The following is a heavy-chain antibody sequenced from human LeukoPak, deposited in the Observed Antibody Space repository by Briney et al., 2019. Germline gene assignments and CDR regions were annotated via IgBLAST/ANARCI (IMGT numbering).Heavy chain of an antibody. J-gene: IGHJ4*02. CDR1: GYTFTTYD. Sequence: GASVKVSCKASGYTFTTYDINWVRQAAGQGLEWMGWMNPNSGNTGYAQKFQGRVTVTRDTSISTAYMELISLRSEDTAVYYCARAVIVGTIQFDYWGQGTLVTVSS. D-gene: IGHD1-26*01. V-gene: IGHV1-8*01. CDR2: MNPNSGNT. CDR3: ARAVIVGTIQFDY.